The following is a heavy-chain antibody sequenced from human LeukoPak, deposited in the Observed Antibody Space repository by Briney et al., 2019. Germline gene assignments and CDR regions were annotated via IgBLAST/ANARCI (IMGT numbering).Heavy chain of an antibody. J-gene: IGHJ4*02. CDR3: ARRVSRWLQLPPYFDY. V-gene: IGHV4-34*01. CDR1: GGSFSGYY. D-gene: IGHD5-12*01. CDR2: INHSGST. Sequence: SETLSLTCAVYGGSFSGYYWSWIRQPPEKGLEWIGEINHSGSTNYNPSLKSRVTISVDTSKNQFSLKLSCVTAADTAVYYCARRVSRWLQLPPYFDYWGQGTLVTVSS.